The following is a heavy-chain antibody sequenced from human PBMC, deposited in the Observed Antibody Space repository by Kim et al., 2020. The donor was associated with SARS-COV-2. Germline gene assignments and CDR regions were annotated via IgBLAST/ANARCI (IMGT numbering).Heavy chain of an antibody. CDR2: ISAYNGNT. CDR3: ARVYGSGRPLYYYYGMDV. V-gene: IGHV1-18*01. Sequence: ASVKVSCKASGYTFTSYGISWVRQAPGQGLEWMGWISAYNGNTNYAQKLQGRVTMTTDTSTSTAYMELRSLRSDDTAVYYCARVYGSGRPLYYYYGMDVWGQGTTVTVSS. J-gene: IGHJ6*02. D-gene: IGHD3-10*01. CDR1: GYTFTSYG.